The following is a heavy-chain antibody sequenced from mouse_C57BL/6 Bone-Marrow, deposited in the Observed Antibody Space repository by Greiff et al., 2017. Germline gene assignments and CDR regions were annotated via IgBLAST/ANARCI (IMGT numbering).Heavy chain of an antibody. D-gene: IGHD2-3*01. Sequence: EVQVVESGGGLVQPGGSLKLSCAASGFTFSDYYMYWVRQTPEKRLEWVAYISNGGGSTYYPDTVKGRFTISRDNAKNTRYLQMSRLKSEDTAMYYCARQGYDGLDYWGQGTTLTVSS. J-gene: IGHJ2*01. CDR1: GFTFSDYY. CDR3: ARQGYDGLDY. CDR2: ISNGGGST. V-gene: IGHV5-12*01.